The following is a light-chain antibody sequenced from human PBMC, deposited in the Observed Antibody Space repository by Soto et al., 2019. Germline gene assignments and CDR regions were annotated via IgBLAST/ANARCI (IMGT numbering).Light chain of an antibody. V-gene: IGLV2-14*01. CDR2: DVS. CDR3: SSYTSSSTLVV. Sequence: QSALTQPASVSGSPGQSITISCTGTSSDVGGYNYFSWYQQHPGKAPKLMIYDVSNRPSGVSNRFSGSKSGNTASLTISGLQAEYEADYYCSSYTSSSTLVVFGGGTKLTVL. J-gene: IGLJ2*01. CDR1: SSDVGGYNY.